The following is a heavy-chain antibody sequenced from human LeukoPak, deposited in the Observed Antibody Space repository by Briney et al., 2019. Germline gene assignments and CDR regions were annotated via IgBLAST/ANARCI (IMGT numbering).Heavy chain of an antibody. V-gene: IGHV4-4*07. CDR2: IYTSGST. J-gene: IGHJ6*02. CDR1: GGSISSYY. CDR3: AREALDCSGGSCYFPGYYYYGMDV. D-gene: IGHD2-15*01. Sequence: SETLSLTCTVSGGSISSYYWSWIRQPAGKGLEWIGRIYTSGSTNYNPSLKSRVTMSVDTSKNQFSLKLSPVTAADTAVYYCAREALDCSGGSCYFPGYYYYGMDVWGQGTTVTVSS.